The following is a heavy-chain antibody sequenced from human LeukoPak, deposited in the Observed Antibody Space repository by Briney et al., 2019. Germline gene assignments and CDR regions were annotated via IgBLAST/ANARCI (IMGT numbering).Heavy chain of an antibody. J-gene: IGHJ4*02. V-gene: IGHV1-46*01. CDR2: ISPGGGST. CDR3: ERVQGSGFDY. Sequence: GASVKVSCRASGYIFTNYYIYWVRQAPGQGLEWMGGISPGGGSTSYAQKFQGRVTMTRDTSTSTVYMEVSSLKYEDTAVYYCERVQGSGFDYWGQGTLVTVSS. CDR1: GYIFTNYY.